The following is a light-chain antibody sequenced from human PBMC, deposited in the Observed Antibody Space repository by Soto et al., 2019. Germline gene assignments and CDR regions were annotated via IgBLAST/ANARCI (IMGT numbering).Light chain of an antibody. V-gene: IGLV1-40*01. CDR1: NSNIGVGFD. CDR2: RIN. CDR3: QSYDSSLTGSV. J-gene: IGLJ1*01. Sequence: QSVLTQPPSVSGAPGQTVTIACTGSNSNIGVGFDVHWYQQIPGTPPTFVLYRINIRPSGVPDRFSGSRSGSSASLAITGLQAEDEADYYSQSYDSSLTGSVFGTGTKVTVL.